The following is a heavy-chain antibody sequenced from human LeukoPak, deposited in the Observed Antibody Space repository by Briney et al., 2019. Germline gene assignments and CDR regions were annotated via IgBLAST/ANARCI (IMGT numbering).Heavy chain of an antibody. V-gene: IGHV3-33*01. CDR1: GFTFSSYG. Sequence: SGGSLRLSCAASGFTFSSYGMHWVRQAPGKGLEWVVVIWYDGSNKYYADSVKGRFTISRDNSKNTLYLQMNSLRAEDTAVYYCARDLQLWASDYYYYYGMDVWGQGTTVTVSS. J-gene: IGHJ6*02. D-gene: IGHD3-16*01. CDR3: ARDLQLWASDYYYYYGMDV. CDR2: IWYDGSNK.